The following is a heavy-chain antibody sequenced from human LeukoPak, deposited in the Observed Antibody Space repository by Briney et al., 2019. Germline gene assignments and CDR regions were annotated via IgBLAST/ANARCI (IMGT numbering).Heavy chain of an antibody. J-gene: IGHJ3*02. CDR3: ARDLGGNALDI. V-gene: IGHV1-2*02. D-gene: IGHD3-16*01. CDR1: GYTFAANY. Sequence: ASVKVSCKASGYTFAANYMHWVRQAPGQGLEYMGWINSNSGGTNYAQKFQGRVTMTRHTSISTVYMELSGLRSDDTAVYYCARDLGGNALDIWGQGTVVTVSS. CDR2: INSNSGGT.